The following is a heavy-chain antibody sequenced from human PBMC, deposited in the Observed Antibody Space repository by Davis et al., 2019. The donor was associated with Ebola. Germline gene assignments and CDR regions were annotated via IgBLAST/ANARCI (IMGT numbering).Heavy chain of an antibody. V-gene: IGHV1-69*13. CDR1: GGTFSSYA. Sequence: SVKVSCKASGGTFSSYAISWLRQAPGQGLEWMGGIIPIFGTANYAQKFQGRVTITADESTSTAYMELSSLRSEDTAVYYCARGGGGFLEWLSWFDPWGQGTLVTVSS. J-gene: IGHJ5*02. CDR2: IIPIFGTA. D-gene: IGHD3-3*01. CDR3: ARGGGGFLEWLSWFDP.